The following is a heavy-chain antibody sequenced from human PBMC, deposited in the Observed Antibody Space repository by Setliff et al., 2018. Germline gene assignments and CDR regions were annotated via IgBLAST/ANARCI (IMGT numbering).Heavy chain of an antibody. D-gene: IGHD3-16*01. V-gene: IGHV3-48*03. CDR2: ISSDGSTV. CDR3: ARDGGEY. CDR1: GFTFSTYE. J-gene: IGHJ4*02. Sequence: GGSLRLSCAASGFTFSTYEMNWVRQAPGKGLEWVSYISSDGSTVFYAASVKGRFTISRDNAKNSLYLQMNSLRAEDTAVYYCARDGGEYWGQGTLVTVSS.